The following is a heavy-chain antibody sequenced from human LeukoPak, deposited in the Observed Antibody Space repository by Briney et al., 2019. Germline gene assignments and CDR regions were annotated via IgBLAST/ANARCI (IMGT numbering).Heavy chain of an antibody. V-gene: IGHV4-59*01. J-gene: IGHJ4*02. CDR1: GGSISSYY. CDR3: ARGSSSSSIYFDY. Sequence: PSETLTLTCTVSGGSISSYYWSWIRQPPGKGLEWIGCIYYRGSTNDNPSLKSRDTILADTTKNQFSLKLSSVTAAATAVYYCARGSSSSSIYFDYWGEGTLVTVSS. CDR2: IYYRGST. D-gene: IGHD6-13*01.